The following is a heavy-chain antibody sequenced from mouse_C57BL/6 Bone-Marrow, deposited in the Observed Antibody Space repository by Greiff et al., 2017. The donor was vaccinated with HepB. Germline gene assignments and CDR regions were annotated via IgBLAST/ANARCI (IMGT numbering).Heavy chain of an antibody. CDR2: ISDGGSYT. V-gene: IGHV5-4*01. Sequence: EVQVVESGGGLVKPGGSLKLSCAASGFTFSSYAMSWVRQTPEKRLEWVATISDGGSYTCYPDNVKGRFTISRDNAKNNLYLQMSHLKSEDTAMYYCASNWDGVDYWGQGTTLTVSS. CDR1: GFTFSSYA. D-gene: IGHD4-1*01. CDR3: ASNWDGVDY. J-gene: IGHJ2*01.